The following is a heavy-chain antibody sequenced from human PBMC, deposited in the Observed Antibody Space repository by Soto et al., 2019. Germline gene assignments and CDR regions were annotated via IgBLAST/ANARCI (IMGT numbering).Heavy chain of an antibody. CDR2: ISGSGGST. CDR1: GFTSSSYA. J-gene: IGHJ4*02. D-gene: IGHD6-13*01. Sequence: PGGSLRLSCAASGFTSSSYAMRWVRQAPGKGLEWVSAISGSGGSTYYADSVKGRFTISRGNSRNTLYLKMNSLIAEDTAVYYCARRGPGTYFDYWGQGTLVTVSS. V-gene: IGHV3-23*01. CDR3: ARRGPGTYFDY.